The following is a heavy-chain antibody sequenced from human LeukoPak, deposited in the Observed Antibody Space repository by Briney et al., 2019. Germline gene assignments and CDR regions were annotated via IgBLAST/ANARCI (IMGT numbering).Heavy chain of an antibody. CDR1: GYTFTSYY. V-gene: IGHV1-46*01. D-gene: IGHD3-16*01. J-gene: IGHJ4*02. Sequence: EASVKLSCKAAGYTFTSYYLHWVRQAPGQGLEWMVIIYPSFGRADYAERFQGRVTMTWDTSTSTVYLELRSLRSEDTAMYYCAREFHGGYFDYWGQGTLVTVSS. CDR2: IYPSFGRA. CDR3: AREFHGGYFDY.